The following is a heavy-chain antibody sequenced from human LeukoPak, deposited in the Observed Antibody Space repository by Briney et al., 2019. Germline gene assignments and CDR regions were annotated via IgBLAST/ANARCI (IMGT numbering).Heavy chain of an antibody. CDR1: GGTFSSYA. CDR3: ARVVFPHYDFWSGYLNWFDP. D-gene: IGHD3-3*01. J-gene: IGHJ5*02. Sequence: SVKVSCKASGGTFSSYAISWVRQAPGQGLEWMGGIIPIFGTANYAQKFQGRVTITTDESTSTAYMELRSLRSDDTAVYYCARVVFPHYDFWSGYLNWFDPWGQGTLVTVSS. CDR2: IIPIFGTA. V-gene: IGHV1-69*05.